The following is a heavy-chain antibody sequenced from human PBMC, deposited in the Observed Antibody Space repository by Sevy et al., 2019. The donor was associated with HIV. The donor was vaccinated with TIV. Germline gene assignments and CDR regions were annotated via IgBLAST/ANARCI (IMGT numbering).Heavy chain of an antibody. V-gene: IGHV3-43*01. CDR1: GFTFDDYT. Sequence: GGSLRLSCVASGFTFDDYTMHWVRQAPGKGLEWVSLISWDGGSTYYADSVKGRFTISRDNSKNSLYLQMNSLRTEDTALYYCARAPGGSYNYFDYWGQGTLVTVSS. J-gene: IGHJ4*02. CDR3: ARAPGGSYNYFDY. D-gene: IGHD1-26*01. CDR2: ISWDGGST.